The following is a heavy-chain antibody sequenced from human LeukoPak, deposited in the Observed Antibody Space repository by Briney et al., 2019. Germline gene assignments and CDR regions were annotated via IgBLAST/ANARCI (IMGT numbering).Heavy chain of an antibody. CDR1: GFTFSSYA. J-gene: IGHJ4*02. V-gene: IGHV3-23*01. CDR2: ISGSGGST. Sequence: PGGSLRLSCAASGFTFSSYAMSWVRQAPGKGLEWVSAISGSGGSTYYADSVKGRFTISRDNSKNTLYLQMNSLRAEDTAVYYCAIALPGYSYGLPLFDYWGQGTLVTVSS. D-gene: IGHD5-18*01. CDR3: AIALPGYSYGLPLFDY.